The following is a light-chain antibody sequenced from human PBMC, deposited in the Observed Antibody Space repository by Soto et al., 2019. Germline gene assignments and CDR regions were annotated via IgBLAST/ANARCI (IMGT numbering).Light chain of an antibody. CDR3: QQYNSWPLT. Sequence: EIVLTHSPATLSLAPWERATLSCLASQSVSSYLAWYQQKPGQAPRLLIDGASTRATGIPDRFSGSGSGTEFTLTISSLQYEDFAVYYCQQYNSWPLTFGGGTKVDIK. CDR1: QSVSSY. CDR2: GAS. V-gene: IGKV3D-15*01. J-gene: IGKJ4*01.